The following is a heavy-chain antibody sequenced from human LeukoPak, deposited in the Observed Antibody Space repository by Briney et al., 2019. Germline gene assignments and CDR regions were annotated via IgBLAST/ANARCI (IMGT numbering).Heavy chain of an antibody. CDR3: ARDQVQVSGSYDY. V-gene: IGHV3-23*01. Sequence: PGGSLRLSCAASRFTFSNYAMSWVRQAPGKGLEWVSSIRDSAYRTYYADSVKGRFTISRDNSKNTLYLQMNSLRAEDTAVYYCARDQVQVSGSYDYWGQGTLVTVSS. D-gene: IGHD3-10*01. CDR1: RFTFSNYA. CDR2: IRDSAYRT. J-gene: IGHJ4*02.